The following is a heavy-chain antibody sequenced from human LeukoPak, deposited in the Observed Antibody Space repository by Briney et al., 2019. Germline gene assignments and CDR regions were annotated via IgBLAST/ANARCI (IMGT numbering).Heavy chain of an antibody. CDR1: GFTFSSYS. V-gene: IGHV3-48*01. CDR3: ARVFHPGQLERLGAFDI. D-gene: IGHD1-1*01. J-gene: IGHJ3*02. Sequence: GGPLRLSCAASGFTFSSYSMNWVRQAPGKGLEWVSYISISSGIIYYADSVKGRFTISRDNAKNSLYLQMNSLRAEDTALYYCARVFHPGQLERLGAFDIWGQGTMVTVSS. CDR2: ISISSGII.